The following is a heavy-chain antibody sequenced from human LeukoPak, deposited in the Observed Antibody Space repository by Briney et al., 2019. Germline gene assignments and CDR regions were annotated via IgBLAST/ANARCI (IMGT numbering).Heavy chain of an antibody. CDR1: GYTFSSYA. V-gene: IGHV1-18*01. J-gene: IGHJ6*03. Sequence: ASVKVSCKASGYTFSSYAISWVRQAPGQGLEWMGRISGYNANTNYAQRFQGRVTMTTDTSTTTAYMELRSLRSDDTAVYYCVRDTGSRSSTWRPYYSYNYYMDVWGKGTTVTVSS. CDR2: ISGYNANT. CDR3: VRDTGSRSSTWRPYYSYNYYMDV. D-gene: IGHD6-13*01.